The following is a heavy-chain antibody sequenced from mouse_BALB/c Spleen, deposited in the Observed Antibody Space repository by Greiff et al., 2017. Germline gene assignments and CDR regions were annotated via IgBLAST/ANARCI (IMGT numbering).Heavy chain of an antibody. CDR1: GFTFSSFG. CDR2: ISSGSSTI. CDR3: ARGGDRAWFAY. D-gene: IGHD3-3*01. V-gene: IGHV5-17*02. J-gene: IGHJ3*01. Sequence: DVKLVESGGGLVQPGGSRKLSCAASGFTFSSFGMHWVRQAPEKGLEWVAYISSGSSTIYYADTVKGRFTISRDNPKNTLFLQMTSLRSEDTAMYYCARGGDRAWFAYWGQGTLVTVSA.